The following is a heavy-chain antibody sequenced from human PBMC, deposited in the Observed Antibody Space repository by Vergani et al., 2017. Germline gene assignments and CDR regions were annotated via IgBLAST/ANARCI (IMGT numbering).Heavy chain of an antibody. CDR1: GFTFSSYW. CDR3: ARESISGWSDF. J-gene: IGHJ4*02. CDR2: IKQDGREK. D-gene: IGHD6-19*01. V-gene: IGHV3-7*03. Sequence: EVQLVESGGGLVQPGGSLRLSCAASGFTFSSYWMSWVRQAPGKGLEWVANIKQDGREKYYVDSVKGRFTISRDNAKNSLYPQMNRLRAEDTAVYFCARESISGWSDFWGQGTLVTVSS.